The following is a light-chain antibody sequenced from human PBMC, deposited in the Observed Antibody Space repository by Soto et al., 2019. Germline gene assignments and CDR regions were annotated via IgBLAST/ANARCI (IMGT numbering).Light chain of an antibody. Sequence: DIQMTQSPSSLSASVGDRVTITCRASQTISTYLNWYQQKPGKAPKLLIYAASTLQSGVPSRFSGNGSVTDFTLTINSLQPEDFATYYCQQSHGIPYTFGQGTKLEIK. CDR2: AAS. CDR3: QQSHGIPYT. V-gene: IGKV1-39*01. CDR1: QTISTY. J-gene: IGKJ2*01.